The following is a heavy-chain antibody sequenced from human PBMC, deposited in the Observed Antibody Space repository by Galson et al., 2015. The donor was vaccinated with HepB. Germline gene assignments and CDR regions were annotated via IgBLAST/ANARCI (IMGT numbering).Heavy chain of an antibody. J-gene: IGHJ4*02. CDR1: GYTFTGYY. CDR2: INPNSGGT. Sequence: SVKVSCKASGYTFTGYYMHWVRQAPGQGLEWMGWINPNSGGTNYAQKFQGRVTMTRDTSISTAYMELSRLRSDDTAVYYCARDFRRILQCSSTSCARELGYWGQGTLVTVSS. D-gene: IGHD2-2*01. V-gene: IGHV1-2*02. CDR3: ARDFRRILQCSSTSCARELGY.